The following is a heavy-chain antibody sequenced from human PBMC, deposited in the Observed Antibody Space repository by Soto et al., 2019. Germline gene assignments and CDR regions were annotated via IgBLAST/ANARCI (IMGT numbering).Heavy chain of an antibody. CDR2: IYSGGST. J-gene: IGHJ5*02. Sequence: PCCCLRISCASSGFRVGSNDMSCVRQSPGKGLEWVSVIYSGGSTYYADSVKGRFTISRHNSKNTLYLQMNSLRAEDTAVYYCARTTIFGVVSWFDPWGQGTLVTV. D-gene: IGHD3-3*01. V-gene: IGHV3-53*04. CDR1: GFRVGSND. CDR3: ARTTIFGVVSWFDP.